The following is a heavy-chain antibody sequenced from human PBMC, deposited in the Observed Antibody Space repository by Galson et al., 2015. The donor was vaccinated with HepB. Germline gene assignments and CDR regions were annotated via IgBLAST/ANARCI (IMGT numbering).Heavy chain of an antibody. CDR3: ATGLGEWELLGAFDI. J-gene: IGHJ3*02. Sequence: SVKVSCKVSGYTLTELSMHWVRQAPGKGLEWMGGFDPEDGETIYAQKFQGRVTMTEDTSTDTAYMELSSLRSEDTAVYYCATGLGEWELLGAFDIWGQGTMVTVSS. V-gene: IGHV1-24*01. CDR2: FDPEDGET. CDR1: GYTLTELS. D-gene: IGHD1-26*01.